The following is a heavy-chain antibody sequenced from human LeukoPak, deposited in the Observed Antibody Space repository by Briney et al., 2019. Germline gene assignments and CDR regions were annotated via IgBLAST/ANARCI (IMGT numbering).Heavy chain of an antibody. CDR3: ARGYCSGDCFTLFDY. Sequence: ASVKDSCKASGYMFTGYYMHWVRQAPGQGLECMAWINPNSGGTNYAQKFQGRVTMTRDTSISTAYMELSSLRSDDTAVYYCARGYCSGDCFTLFDYWGQGTLVTVSS. CDR1: GYMFTGYY. J-gene: IGHJ4*02. CDR2: INPNSGGT. V-gene: IGHV1-2*02. D-gene: IGHD2-21*02.